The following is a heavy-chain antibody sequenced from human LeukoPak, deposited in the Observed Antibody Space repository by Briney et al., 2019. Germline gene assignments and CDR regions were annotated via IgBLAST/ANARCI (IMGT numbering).Heavy chain of an antibody. CDR2: IYSGGST. V-gene: IGHV3-53*01. D-gene: IGHD3-3*01. Sequence: GGSLRLSCAASGFTFSSSAMSWVRQAPGKGLEWVSVIYSGGSTYYADSVKGRFTISRDNSKNTLYLQMNSLRAEDTAVYYCARGIRYDFWSGYWFDPWGQGTLVTVSS. CDR1: GFTFSSSA. CDR3: ARGIRYDFWSGYWFDP. J-gene: IGHJ5*02.